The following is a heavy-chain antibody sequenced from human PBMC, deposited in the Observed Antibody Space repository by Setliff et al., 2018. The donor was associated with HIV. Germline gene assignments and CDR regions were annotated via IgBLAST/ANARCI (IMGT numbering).Heavy chain of an antibody. CDR3: ARVRGGTSRGFLDF. J-gene: IGHJ4*02. Sequence: SETLSLTCTVSGGSISSGSYYWSWIRQPPGKGLEWIGYTHISGITNYNPSLKSRLTISVDTSKTQFSLKLNSVTAADTAVYYCARVRGGTSRGFLDFWGQGTLVTVSS. D-gene: IGHD3-10*01. V-gene: IGHV4-61*09. CDR2: THISGIT. CDR1: GGSISSGSYY.